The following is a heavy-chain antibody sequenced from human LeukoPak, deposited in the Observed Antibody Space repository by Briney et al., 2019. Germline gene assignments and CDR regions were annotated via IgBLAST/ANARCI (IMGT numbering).Heavy chain of an antibody. V-gene: IGHV4-34*01. CDR2: SGST. J-gene: IGHJ4*02. CDR3: ARYYYDSSGYYEAVVYFDY. D-gene: IGHD3-22*01. Sequence: SGSTNYNPSLKSRVTISVDTSKNQFSLKLSSVTAADTAVYYCARYYYDSSGYYEAVVYFDYWGQGTLVTVSS.